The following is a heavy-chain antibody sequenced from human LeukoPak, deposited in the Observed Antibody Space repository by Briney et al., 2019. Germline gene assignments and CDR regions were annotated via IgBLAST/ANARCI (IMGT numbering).Heavy chain of an antibody. CDR2: INPSGGST. V-gene: IGHV1-46*01. J-gene: IGHJ6*03. CDR1: GYTFTSYY. D-gene: IGHD6-19*01. Sequence: VASVKVSCNASGYTFTSYYMHWVRQAPGQGLEWMGKINPSGGSTSYAQKFQGRVTMTRDMSTSTVYMELSSLRSEDTAVYYCARDYSSGWYYYYYMDVWGKGTTVTVSS. CDR3: ARDYSSGWYYYYYMDV.